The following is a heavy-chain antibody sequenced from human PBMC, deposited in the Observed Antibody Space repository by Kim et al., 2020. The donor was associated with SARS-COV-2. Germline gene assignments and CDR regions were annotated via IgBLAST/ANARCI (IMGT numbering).Heavy chain of an antibody. Sequence: YYADSVKGRFTISRDNAKNSLYLQMNSLRAEDTAVYYCARDREIQSHFDYWGQGTLVTVSS. J-gene: IGHJ4*02. V-gene: IGHV3-21*01. D-gene: IGHD4-4*01. CDR3: ARDREIQSHFDY.